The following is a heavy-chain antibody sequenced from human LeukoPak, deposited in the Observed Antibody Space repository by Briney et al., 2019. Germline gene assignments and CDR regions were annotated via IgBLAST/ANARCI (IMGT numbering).Heavy chain of an antibody. CDR3: ERDGRDSSSWTSFDY. CDR1: GGSISRYY. V-gene: IGHV4-59*01. Sequence: PWDTLSLTCTLSGGSISRYYWSCLPQPPGKALEGVGYIYYSGRTNYNPSLKSRVSISVDTSKTKFSLKLSSMTAADTAVYYCERDGRDSSSWTSFDYWGQGTLVTVSS. J-gene: IGHJ4*02. D-gene: IGHD6-13*01. CDR2: IYYSGRT.